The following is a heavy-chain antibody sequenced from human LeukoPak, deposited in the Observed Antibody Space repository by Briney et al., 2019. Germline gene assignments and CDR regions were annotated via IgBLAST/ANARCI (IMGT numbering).Heavy chain of an antibody. J-gene: IGHJ4*02. D-gene: IGHD2-2*01. CDR1: GFTFSDYY. V-gene: IGHV3-11*01. Sequence: PGGSLRLSCAASGFTFSDYYMSWIRQAPGKGLEWVSYISSSGSTIYYADSVKGRFTISRDNAKNSLYLQMNSLRAEDTAVYYCARDPSSTDYYFDYWGQGTLVTVSS. CDR2: ISSSGSTI. CDR3: ARDPSSTDYYFDY.